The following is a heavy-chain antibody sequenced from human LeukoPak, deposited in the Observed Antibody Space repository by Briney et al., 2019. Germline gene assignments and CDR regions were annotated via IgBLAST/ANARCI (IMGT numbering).Heavy chain of an antibody. D-gene: IGHD3-22*01. CDR3: AKIRDYFDSSGYYYDY. CDR2: INPNSGGT. V-gene: IGHV1-2*02. Sequence: ASVKVSCKASGYTFTGYYLHWVRQSPGRGLEWMGWINPNSGGTNYAQKFQGRVTMTRDTSISTAYMELSSLRSDDTAVYYCAKIRDYFDSSGYYYDYWGQGTLVTVSS. CDR1: GYTFTGYY. J-gene: IGHJ4*02.